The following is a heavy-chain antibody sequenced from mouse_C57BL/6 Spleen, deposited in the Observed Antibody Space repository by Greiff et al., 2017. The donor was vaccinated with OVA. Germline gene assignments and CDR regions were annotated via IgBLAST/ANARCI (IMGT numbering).Heavy chain of an antibody. CDR2: IDPETGGT. Sequence: VQLQQSGAELVRPGASVTLSCKASGYTFTDYEMHWVKQTPVHGLEWIGAIDPETGGTAYNQKFKGKAILTADKSSSTAYMELRSLTSEDSAVYYCARSGIYYGNYSFAYWGQGTLVTVSA. CDR3: ARSGIYYGNYSFAY. V-gene: IGHV1-15*01. D-gene: IGHD2-1*01. J-gene: IGHJ3*01. CDR1: GYTFTDYE.